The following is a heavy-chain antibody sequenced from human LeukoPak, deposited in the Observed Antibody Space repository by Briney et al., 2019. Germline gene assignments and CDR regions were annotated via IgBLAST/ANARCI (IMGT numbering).Heavy chain of an antibody. V-gene: IGHV3-30*02. CDR3: AKGRRITMIVVVPDY. CDR1: GFTFSSYA. CDR2: IRYDGSNK. D-gene: IGHD3-22*01. J-gene: IGHJ4*02. Sequence: PGGSLRLSCAASGFTFSSYAMSWVRQAPGKGLEWVAFIRYDGSNKYYADSVKGRFTISRDNSKKTLYLQMNSLRAEDTAVYYCAKGRRITMIVVVPDYWGQGTLVTVSS.